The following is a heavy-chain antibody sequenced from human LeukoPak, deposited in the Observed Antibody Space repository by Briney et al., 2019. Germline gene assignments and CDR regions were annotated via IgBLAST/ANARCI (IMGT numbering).Heavy chain of an antibody. J-gene: IGHJ6*02. CDR3: ARDTEYFDWYQLLYPSYYYYGMDV. Sequence: GGSLRLSCAASGFTFSSYAMSWVRQAPGKGLEWVSRITGSGGVTYYADSVKGRFTISRDNSKNTLYLQMNSLRAEDTAVYYCARDTEYFDWYQLLYPSYYYYGMDVWGQGTTVTVSS. V-gene: IGHV3-23*01. CDR1: GFTFSSYA. CDR2: ITGSGGVT. D-gene: IGHD3-9*01.